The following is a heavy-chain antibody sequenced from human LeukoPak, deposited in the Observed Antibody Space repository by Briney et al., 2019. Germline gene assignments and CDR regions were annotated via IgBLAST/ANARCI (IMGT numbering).Heavy chain of an antibody. D-gene: IGHD6-13*01. CDR2: INHSGSI. V-gene: IGHV4-34*01. J-gene: IGHJ5*02. CDR3: ARGLQAYSSSWYALVNWFDP. Sequence: SETLSLTCAVYGGSFSGYFWNWIRQPPGKGLEWIGEINHSGSINYNPSLKSRVTISVDTSKNQFSLKLNSVTAADTAVYYCARGLQAYSSSWYALVNWFDPWGQGTQVTVSS. CDR1: GGSFSGYF.